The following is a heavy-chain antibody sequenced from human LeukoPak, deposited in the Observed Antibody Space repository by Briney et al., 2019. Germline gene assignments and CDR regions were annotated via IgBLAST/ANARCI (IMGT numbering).Heavy chain of an antibody. CDR1: GGSISSSSYY. J-gene: IGHJ4*02. V-gene: IGHV4-39*07. CDR3: ARHNRVVYYYDDSGYYYPSHFDF. CDR2: IYYSGST. D-gene: IGHD3-22*01. Sequence: PSETLSLTCTVSGGSISSSSYYWGWIRQPPGKGLEWIGSIYYSGSTYYNPSLKSRVTISVETSKNQFSLKLSSVTAADTAVYYCARHNRVVYYYDDSGYYYPSHFDFGGQGTLVTVSS.